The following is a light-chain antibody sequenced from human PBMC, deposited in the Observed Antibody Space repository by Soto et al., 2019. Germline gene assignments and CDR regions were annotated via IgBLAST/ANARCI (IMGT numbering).Light chain of an antibody. CDR1: QGISSY. CDR3: QQYNTFWT. V-gene: IGKV1-5*01. J-gene: IGKJ1*01. CDR2: DVS. Sequence: DMQMTQSPSTLSASTGDRVTITFRAGQGISSYLAWYQQKPGKAPKLLIYDVSSLESGVPSRFSGSGSGTEFTLTISSLQPDDSATYYCQQYNTFWTFGQGTKVDIK.